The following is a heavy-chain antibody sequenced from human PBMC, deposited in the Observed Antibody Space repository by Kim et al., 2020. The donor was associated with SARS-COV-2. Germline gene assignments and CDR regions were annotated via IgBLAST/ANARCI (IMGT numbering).Heavy chain of an antibody. CDR1: GYTFTGYY. CDR2: INPNSGGT. V-gene: IGHV1-2*02. Sequence: ASVKVSCKASGYTFTGYYMHWVRQAPGQGLEWMGWINPNSGGTNYAQKFQGRVTMTRDTSISTAYMELSRLRSDDTAVYYCARDGEKLAAGYYYGMDVWGQGTTVTVSS. J-gene: IGHJ6*02. D-gene: IGHD3-10*01. CDR3: ARDGEKLAAGYYYGMDV.